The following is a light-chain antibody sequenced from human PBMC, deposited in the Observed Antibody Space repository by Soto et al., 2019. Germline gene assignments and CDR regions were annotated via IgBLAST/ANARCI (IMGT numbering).Light chain of an antibody. CDR1: QSVSSSY. Sequence: EIVLTHSPGTLSLSPGERATLSCRASQSVSSSYLAWYQQKPGQAPRPLIYGASSRAIGIPDGFSGSGSGTDFTLTISRLEPEDFAVYYCQQYGSSPWTFGQGTKVDIK. CDR3: QQYGSSPWT. CDR2: GAS. V-gene: IGKV3-20*01. J-gene: IGKJ1*01.